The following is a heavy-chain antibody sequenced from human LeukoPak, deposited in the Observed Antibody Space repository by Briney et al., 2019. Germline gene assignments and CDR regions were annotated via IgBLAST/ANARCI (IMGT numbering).Heavy chain of an antibody. CDR3: ATLLARELTYWYFDL. V-gene: IGHV1-24*01. CDR1: GYTLTELS. Sequence: ASEKVSCKVSGYTLTELSMHWVRQAPGKGLEWMGGFDPEDGETIYAQKFQGRVTMTEDTSTDTAYMELSSLRSEDTAVYYCATLLARELTYWYFDLWGRGTLVTVSS. D-gene: IGHD1-26*01. J-gene: IGHJ2*01. CDR2: FDPEDGET.